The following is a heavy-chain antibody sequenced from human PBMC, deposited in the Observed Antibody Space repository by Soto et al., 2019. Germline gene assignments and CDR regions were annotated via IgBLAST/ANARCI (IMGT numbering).Heavy chain of an antibody. CDR3: ARARAHDYGKYYFDY. V-gene: IGHV4-59*01. D-gene: IGHD3-16*01. CDR1: GCSLTTFA. J-gene: IGHJ4*02. Sequence: RFVTRSLPCPFAGCSLTTFAWSWIRQTPGMGLEWIAYMSYNGRTTYNPSLKSRVTISLVASKNQFSLNVRSVTTADTAVYYCARARAHDYGKYYFDYWRPGNLVNAS. CDR2: MSYNGRT.